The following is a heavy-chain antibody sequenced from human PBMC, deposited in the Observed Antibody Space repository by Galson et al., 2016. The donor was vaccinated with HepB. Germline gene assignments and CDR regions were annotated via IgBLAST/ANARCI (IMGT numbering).Heavy chain of an antibody. CDR2: ISSSSTYI. CDR1: GFSFSGYS. J-gene: IGHJ4*02. Sequence: SLRLSCAVSGFSFSGYSMSWVRQSPGKGLEWVSSISSSSTYIYYADSVKGRFTISRDNAKNSLYLQMNSLRAEDTAVYYCARDLFRCDYWGQGILVTVSS. V-gene: IGHV3-21*01. D-gene: IGHD3-10*01. CDR3: ARDLFRCDY.